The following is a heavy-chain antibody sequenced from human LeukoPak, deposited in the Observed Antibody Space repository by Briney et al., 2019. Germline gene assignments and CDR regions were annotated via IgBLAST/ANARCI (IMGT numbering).Heavy chain of an antibody. Sequence: GGSLRHSCAASGFTFSSYGMHWVRQAPGKGLEWVALISFDGSNQYYADSVKGRFTISRDNSRNTLYLQMNSLRAEDTAVYYCAKPPEVGATVGYFDYWGQGTLVTVSS. CDR3: AKPPEVGATVGYFDY. V-gene: IGHV3-30*18. CDR2: ISFDGSNQ. J-gene: IGHJ4*02. D-gene: IGHD1-26*01. CDR1: GFTFSSYG.